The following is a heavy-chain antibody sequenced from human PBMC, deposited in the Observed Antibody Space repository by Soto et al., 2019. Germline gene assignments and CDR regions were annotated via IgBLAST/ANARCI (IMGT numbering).Heavy chain of an antibody. J-gene: IGHJ3*02. CDR2: IKSKTDGGTT. V-gene: IGHV3-15*01. Sequence: GGSLRLSCAASGFTFSNAWMSWVRQAPGKGLEWVGRIKSKTDGGTTDYAAPVKVRFTISRDDSKNTLYLKMNSLKTEDTAVYYCTTAETMSSIVRWYDAFDIWGQGTMVTVSS. CDR1: GFTFSNAW. D-gene: IGHD2-15*01. CDR3: TTAETMSSIVRWYDAFDI.